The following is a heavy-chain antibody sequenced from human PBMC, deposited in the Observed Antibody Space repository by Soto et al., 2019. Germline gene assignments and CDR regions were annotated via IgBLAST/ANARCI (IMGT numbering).Heavy chain of an antibody. CDR3: ARGVAVXGHFDY. D-gene: IGHD6-19*01. CDR1: GDSVSSNSAA. CDR2: TYYRSKWYN. V-gene: IGHV6-1*01. Sequence: SQTLSLTCSSSGDSVSSNSAAWNWIRQSPSRGLEWLGRTYYRSKWYNDYAVSVKSRITINPDTSKNQFSLQLNSVTPEDTAVYXXARGVAVXGHFDYWGQGTLVTVSS. J-gene: IGHJ4*02.